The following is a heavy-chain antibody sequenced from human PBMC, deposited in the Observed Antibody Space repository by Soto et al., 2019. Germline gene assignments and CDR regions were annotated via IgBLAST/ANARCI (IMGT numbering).Heavy chain of an antibody. CDR1: GGSIRGFY. Sequence: QVQLQESGPGLVQPSQTLSLTCTLSGGSIRGFYWSWIRQPPGKGLEWIGFIYYLGDTKYNPSLKSRVPISPDTSQNQFSLNLSSVTAADTAVYYCARQTPNYYYYMDVWGKGTTVTVSS. V-gene: IGHV4-59*08. CDR3: ARQTPNYYYYMDV. D-gene: IGHD2-8*01. CDR2: IYYLGDT. J-gene: IGHJ6*03.